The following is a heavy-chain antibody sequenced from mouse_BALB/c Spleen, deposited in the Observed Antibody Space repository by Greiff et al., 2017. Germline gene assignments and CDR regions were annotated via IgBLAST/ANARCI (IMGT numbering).Heavy chain of an antibody. CDR1: GYTFTSYW. J-gene: IGHJ2*01. CDR3: ERRARGDNDMDD. Sequence: QVQLQQSGAELVRPGASVKMSCKASGYTFTSYWMNWVKQRPGQGLEWIGYINPSDGDTNYNEKFKGKATLTADKSSSTAYMQLSSLTSEDSAVYYCERRARGDNDMDDGGQGTTLTVSS. V-gene: IGHV1-80*01. CDR2: INPSDGDT. D-gene: IGHD3-3*01.